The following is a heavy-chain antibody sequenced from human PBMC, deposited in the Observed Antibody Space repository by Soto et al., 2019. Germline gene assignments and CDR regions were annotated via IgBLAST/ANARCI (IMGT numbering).Heavy chain of an antibody. Sequence: SVKVSCKASGYTFTSYGISWVRQAPGQGLEWMGGIIPNFGTANYAQKFQGRVTITAEESTSTAYMELSSLRSEDTAVYYCARAGAALVVGLLRSYGMDVWGQGTTVTVSS. V-gene: IGHV1-69*13. D-gene: IGHD2-15*01. CDR1: GYTFTSYG. CDR2: IIPNFGTA. J-gene: IGHJ6*02. CDR3: ARAGAALVVGLLRSYGMDV.